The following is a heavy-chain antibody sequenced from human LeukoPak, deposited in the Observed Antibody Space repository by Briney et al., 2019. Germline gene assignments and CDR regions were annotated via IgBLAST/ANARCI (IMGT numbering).Heavy chain of an antibody. Sequence: SVKVSCKASGGTFSSYAISWVRQAPGQGLEWMGGIIPIFGTANYAQKFQGRVAITTDESTSTAYMELSSLRSEDTAVYYCARVALRIGAFDIWGQGTMATVSS. CDR3: ARVALRIGAFDI. CDR2: IIPIFGTA. CDR1: GGTFSSYA. V-gene: IGHV1-69*05. J-gene: IGHJ3*02. D-gene: IGHD5/OR15-5a*01.